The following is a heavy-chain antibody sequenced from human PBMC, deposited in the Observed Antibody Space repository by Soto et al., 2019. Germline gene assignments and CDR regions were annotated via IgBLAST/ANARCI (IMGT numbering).Heavy chain of an antibody. V-gene: IGHV4-59*01. Sequence: PSETLSLTCTVSGGSISSYYWSWIRQPPGKGLEWIGYIYYSGSTNYNPSLKSRVTISVDTSKNQFSLKLSSVTAADTAVYYFASPDGRYWGQGTLVTVS. J-gene: IGHJ4*02. CDR1: GGSISSYY. CDR3: ASPDGRY. CDR2: IYYSGST.